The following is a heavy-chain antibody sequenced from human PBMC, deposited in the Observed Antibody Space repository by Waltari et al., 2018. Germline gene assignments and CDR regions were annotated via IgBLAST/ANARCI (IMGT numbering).Heavy chain of an antibody. D-gene: IGHD5-12*01. J-gene: IGHJ6*03. CDR3: ARGLRYYYYYYMDV. CDR2: MNPNIGNR. V-gene: IGHV1-8*03. CDR1: GYPFTSYD. Sequence: QVQLVQSGAEVKKPGAAVKVSCKASGYPFTSYDITWFRQAMGQGLVWTGWMNPNIGNRGNAQKFQGRVTITRNTSISTAYMGLSSLRSEDTAVYYCARGLRYYYYYYMDVWGKGTTVTVSS.